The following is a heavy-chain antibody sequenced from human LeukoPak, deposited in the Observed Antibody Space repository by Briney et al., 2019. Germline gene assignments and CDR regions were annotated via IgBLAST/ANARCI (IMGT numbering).Heavy chain of an antibody. J-gene: IGHJ4*02. Sequence: LSLTCTVSGGSISSSTYYWGWIRQAPGKGLEWVSYISSGGSTIYYADSVKGRFTISRDNAKNSLYLQINSLRAEDTAVYYCGRLPSYYGSSLYPDYWGQGTLVTVSS. D-gene: IGHD2-2*01. CDR3: GRLPSYYGSSLYPDY. CDR2: ISSGGSTI. V-gene: IGHV3-11*01. CDR1: GGSISSSTYY.